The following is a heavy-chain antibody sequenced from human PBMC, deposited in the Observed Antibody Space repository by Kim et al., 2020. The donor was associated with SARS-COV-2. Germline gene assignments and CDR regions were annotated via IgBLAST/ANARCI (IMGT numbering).Heavy chain of an antibody. CDR3: ASHVSNYYDSSGSQGSYCYFDL. CDR2: ISYDGSNK. V-gene: IGHV3-30*04. J-gene: IGHJ2*01. Sequence: GGSLRLSCAASGFTFSSYAMHWVRQAPGKGLEWVAVISYDGSNKYYADSVKGRFTISRDNSKNTLYLQMNSLRAEDTAVYYCASHVSNYYDSSGSQGSYCYFDLWGRGTLVTVSS. D-gene: IGHD3-22*01. CDR1: GFTFSSYA.